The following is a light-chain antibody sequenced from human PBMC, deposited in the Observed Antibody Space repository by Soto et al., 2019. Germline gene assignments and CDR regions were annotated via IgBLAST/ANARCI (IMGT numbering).Light chain of an antibody. CDR2: AAS. Sequence: DIQLTQSPSFLSASGGDRVTITCRASQGISTYLAWYQQKPGKAPKLLIYAASTLQSGVPLSFSGSGSGTSFTLTISSLQPEDFATYYCQQLLSYPITFGQGTRLEIK. V-gene: IGKV1-9*01. CDR1: QGISTY. J-gene: IGKJ5*01. CDR3: QQLLSYPIT.